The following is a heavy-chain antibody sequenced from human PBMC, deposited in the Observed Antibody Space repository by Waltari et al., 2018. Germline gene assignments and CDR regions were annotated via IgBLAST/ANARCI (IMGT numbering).Heavy chain of an antibody. J-gene: IGHJ3*01. Sequence: QLQLQESGPGLVKPSETLSLTCSVSGRSISSNRHYWVWIRQPPGQGLEWIGTMSYSGATYSSPSLNSRVTISRDTSKNQLSLKLASMTAADTTVYFCATYLGASLGTAAFDVWGQGTMVTVSS. D-gene: IGHD1-1*01. CDR1: GRSISSNRHY. V-gene: IGHV4-39*01. CDR3: ATYLGASLGTAAFDV. CDR2: MSYSGAT.